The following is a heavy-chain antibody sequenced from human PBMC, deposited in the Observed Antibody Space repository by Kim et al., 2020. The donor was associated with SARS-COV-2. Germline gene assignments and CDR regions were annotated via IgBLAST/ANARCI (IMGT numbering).Heavy chain of an antibody. J-gene: IGHJ4*02. D-gene: IGHD2-15*01. Sequence: ETLSLTCTVSGGSISNHYWSWIRQPPGKGLEWIGYIYYSGSTNYNPSLKSRVTISVDTSKNQFSLKLSSVTATDTAVYYCARLRIVAATLAVVYYFDYWGQGTLVTVSS. CDR2: IYYSGST. CDR3: ARLRIVAATLAVVYYFDY. CDR1: GGSISNHY. V-gene: IGHV4-59*08.